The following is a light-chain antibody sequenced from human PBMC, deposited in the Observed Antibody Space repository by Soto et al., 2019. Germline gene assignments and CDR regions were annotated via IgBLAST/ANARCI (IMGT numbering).Light chain of an antibody. CDR3: QQYNSYPPGYT. V-gene: IGKV1-5*03. CDR1: QSISSW. CDR2: KAS. Sequence: DIQMTQSPSTLSASVGDRVTITCRASQSISSWLAWYQQKPGKAPKLLIYKASSLESGVPLRFSGSGSGTEFTLSISSLQPDDFASDYCQQYNSYPPGYTFGQGTKLEIK. J-gene: IGKJ2*01.